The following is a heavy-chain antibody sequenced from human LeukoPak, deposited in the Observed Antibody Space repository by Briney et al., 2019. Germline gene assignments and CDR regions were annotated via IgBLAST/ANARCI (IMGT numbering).Heavy chain of an antibody. V-gene: IGHV4-59*08. CDR3: ARKPSGSYAFDY. CDR1: GGSISSYY. J-gene: IGHJ4*02. CDR2: IYYSGST. Sequence: SEALSLTCTVSGGSISSYYWSWIRQPPGKGLEWIGYIYYSGSTNYNPSLKSRVTISVDTSKNQFSLKLSSVTAADTAVYYCARKPSGSYAFDYWGQGTLVTVSS. D-gene: IGHD1-26*01.